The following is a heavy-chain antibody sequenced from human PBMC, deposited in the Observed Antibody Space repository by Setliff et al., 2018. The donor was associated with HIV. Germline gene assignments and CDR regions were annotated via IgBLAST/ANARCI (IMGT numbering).Heavy chain of an antibody. Sequence: ASVKVSCKASGYTYTDYGISWVRQAPGQGLEWMGWINTYNGNTDLAQKVRGRVTLTTDQSTKTVYMELRSLRSDDTAIYYCARAPIYCGGDCYLFDYWGQGTLVTV. CDR2: INTYNGNT. J-gene: IGHJ4*02. CDR3: ARAPIYCGGDCYLFDY. V-gene: IGHV1-18*01. CDR1: GYTYTDYG. D-gene: IGHD2-21*02.